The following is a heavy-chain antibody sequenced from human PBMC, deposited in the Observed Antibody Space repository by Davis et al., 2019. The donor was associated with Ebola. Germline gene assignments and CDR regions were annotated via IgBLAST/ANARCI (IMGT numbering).Heavy chain of an antibody. CDR3: VTYGADHLFNY. Sequence: PSETLSLTCSVYGVSFSDSYYSWIRLPPGKGLEWNVEINHSGGTNYNPSLKSRLTMSVDTSKNHFSLTLSSVTAADAAVYYCVTYGADHLFNYWGQGTLVTVSS. CDR2: INHSGGT. J-gene: IGHJ4*02. CDR1: GVSFSDSY. V-gene: IGHV4-34*10. D-gene: IGHD4/OR15-4a*01.